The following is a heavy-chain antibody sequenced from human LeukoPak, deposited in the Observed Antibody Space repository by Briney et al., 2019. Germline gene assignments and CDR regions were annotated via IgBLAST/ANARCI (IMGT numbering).Heavy chain of an antibody. D-gene: IGHD6-13*01. CDR2: IYHSGST. V-gene: IGHV4-38-2*02. CDR3: AREDGSSWYDSFDY. CDR1: GYSISSGYY. J-gene: IGHJ4*02. Sequence: PSETLSLTCTVSGYSISSGYYWGWIRQPPGKGLEWIGSIYHSGSTYYNPSLKSRVTISVDTSKNQFSLKLSSVTAADTAVYYCAREDGSSWYDSFDYWGQGTLVTVSS.